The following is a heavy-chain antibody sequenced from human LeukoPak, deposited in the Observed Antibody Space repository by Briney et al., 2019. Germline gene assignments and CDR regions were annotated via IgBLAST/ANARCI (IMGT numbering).Heavy chain of an antibody. CDR1: GFTFSSYA. V-gene: IGHV3-23*01. CDR2: ISGSGGST. J-gene: IGHJ4*02. Sequence: GGSLRLSCAASGFTFSSYAMNCVRQAPGKGLEWVSGISGSGGSTYYADSVKGRFTISRDNSKNTLYLQMSSLRAEDTAVYYCATGRGSFDYWGQGTLVTVSS. CDR3: ATGRGSFDY. D-gene: IGHD3-10*01.